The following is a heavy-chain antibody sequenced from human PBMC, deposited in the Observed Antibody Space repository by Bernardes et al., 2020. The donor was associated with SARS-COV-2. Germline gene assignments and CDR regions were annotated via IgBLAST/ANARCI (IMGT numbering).Heavy chain of an antibody. Sequence: ASVKVSCKASGYSFTDFGVSWVRQAPGQGPQWMGCISPYHGITKFAENFQDRVALTADTSTTTAYMELRSLRSDDTAVYYCVRDEYYFSVKYRRASDGDYWGQGTLVTVSS. CDR2: ISPYHGIT. CDR1: GYSFTDFG. V-gene: IGHV1-18*01. CDR3: VRDEYYFSVKYRRASDGDY. J-gene: IGHJ4*02. D-gene: IGHD3-10*01.